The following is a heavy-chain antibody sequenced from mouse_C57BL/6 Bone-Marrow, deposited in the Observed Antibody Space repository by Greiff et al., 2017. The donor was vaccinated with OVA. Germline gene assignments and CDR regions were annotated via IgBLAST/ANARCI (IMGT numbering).Heavy chain of an antibody. J-gene: IGHJ3*01. Sequence: QVQLKQPGAELVMPGASVKLSCKASGYTFTSYWMHWVKQRPGQGLEWIGELDPSDSYTNYNQKFQGKSTLTVDKSSSTAYMQLSSLTSEDSAVYYCARDYDDVAYWGQGTLVTVSA. D-gene: IGHD2-4*01. CDR1: GYTFTSYW. V-gene: IGHV1-69*01. CDR2: LDPSDSYT. CDR3: ARDYDDVAY.